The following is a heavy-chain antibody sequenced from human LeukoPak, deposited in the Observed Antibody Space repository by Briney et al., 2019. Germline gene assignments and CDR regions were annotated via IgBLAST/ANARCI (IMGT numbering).Heavy chain of an antibody. Sequence: SETLSLTCAVYGGSFSGYYWSWIRQPPGKGLEWIGEINHSGSTNYNPSLKSRVTISVDTSKNQFSLKLSSVTAADTAVYYCATGSPTPANWFDPWGQGTLVTVSS. CDR1: GGSFSGYY. J-gene: IGHJ5*02. D-gene: IGHD3-10*01. CDR3: ATGSPTPANWFDP. V-gene: IGHV4-34*01. CDR2: INHSGST.